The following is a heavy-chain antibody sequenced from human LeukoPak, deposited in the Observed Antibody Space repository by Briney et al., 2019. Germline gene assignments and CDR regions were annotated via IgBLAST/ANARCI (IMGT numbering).Heavy chain of an antibody. CDR3: ARATVTTGDFDY. CDR1: GYTFTSYG. CDR2: ISAYNGNT. V-gene: IGHV1-18*01. J-gene: IGHJ4*02. D-gene: IGHD4-17*01. Sequence: ASVKVSCKASGYTFTSYGVSWVRQAPGQGLEWMGWISAYNGNTNYAQKLQGRVTMTTDTSTSTAYMELRSLRSDDTAVYYCARATVTTGDFDYWGQGTLVTVSS.